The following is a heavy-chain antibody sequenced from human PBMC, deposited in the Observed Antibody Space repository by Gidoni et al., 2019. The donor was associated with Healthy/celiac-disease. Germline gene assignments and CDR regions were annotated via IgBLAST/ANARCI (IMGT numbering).Heavy chain of an antibody. J-gene: IGHJ3*02. Sequence: QVQLVESGGGVVQPGRSLRLSCAASGFTFSSHAMHWVRQAPGKGLEWVAVISYDGSNKYCTDTVKGQLTISRDNSKNTLYLQMNSLRAEDTAVYYCARDLYYYDSSGYYGDAFDIWGQGTMVTVSS. D-gene: IGHD3-22*01. V-gene: IGHV3-30*10. CDR1: GFTFSSHA. CDR2: ISYDGSNK. CDR3: ARDLYYYDSSGYYGDAFDI.